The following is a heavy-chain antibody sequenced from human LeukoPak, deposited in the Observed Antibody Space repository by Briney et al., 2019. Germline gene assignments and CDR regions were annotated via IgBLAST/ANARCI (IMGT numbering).Heavy chain of an antibody. CDR3: VRDQGRPGDY. J-gene: IGHJ4*02. CDR2: TRNKVHNYTT. D-gene: IGHD2-2*01. V-gene: IGHV3-72*01. Sequence: PGGSLRLSCAASGFTFSDHFLDWVRQAPGKGREWVGRTRNKVHNYTTSYATSVKGRFTISRHASKKLMYLQMNSLKTEDTAVYFCVRDQGRPGDYWGQGTLVTVSS. CDR1: GFTFSDHF.